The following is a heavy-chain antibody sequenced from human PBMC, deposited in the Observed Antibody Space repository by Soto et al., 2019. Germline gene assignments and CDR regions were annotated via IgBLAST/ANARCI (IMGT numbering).Heavy chain of an antibody. D-gene: IGHD1-1*01. CDR1: GYSFSNYS. Sequence: VQLVQSGAEVKKPGASEQISCKTSGYSFSNYSMHWVRQVPGQGLEWMGKINPNGGSTSLAQKFKDAVTLTRDTSTNTVYMELSSLTSEDTAVYYCARDGVQLWPRYYFDYWGQGTLVTVSS. J-gene: IGHJ4*02. CDR3: ARDGVQLWPRYYFDY. CDR2: INPNGGST. V-gene: IGHV1-46*01.